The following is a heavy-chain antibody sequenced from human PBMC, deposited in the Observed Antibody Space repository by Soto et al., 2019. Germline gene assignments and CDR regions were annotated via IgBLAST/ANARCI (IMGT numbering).Heavy chain of an antibody. CDR2: FRAGGDDGTT. J-gene: IGHJ4*02. D-gene: IGHD3-10*01. CDR3: AKKVNSGSGSQYFGY. CDR1: GFTFSSYS. Sequence: PGGSLRLSCVASGFTFSSYSVSWVRQAPGKGLEWVSGFRAGGDDGTTYYADPVKCRFTISRDNSKNTLFLQMNSLRAEDTAIYYCAKKVNSGSGSQYFGYFGQGTLVTVSS. V-gene: IGHV3-23*01.